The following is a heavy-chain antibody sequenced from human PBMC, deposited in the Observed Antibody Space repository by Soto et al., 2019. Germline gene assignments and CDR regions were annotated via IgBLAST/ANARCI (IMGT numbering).Heavy chain of an antibody. Sequence: QVQLQESGPGLVKPSGTLSLTGAVSGGSISSSYWWGWVRQPPGKGLEWIGAIYHTGSTDYNPSRKSRVTLAVDKSKTQFSLKLNSVNAADTAVYFCAMTTGVGAEDFHYWGQGTLVTVSS. CDR2: IYHTGST. CDR1: GGSISSSYW. V-gene: IGHV4-4*02. CDR3: AMTTGVGAEDFHY. J-gene: IGHJ1*01. D-gene: IGHD4-4*01.